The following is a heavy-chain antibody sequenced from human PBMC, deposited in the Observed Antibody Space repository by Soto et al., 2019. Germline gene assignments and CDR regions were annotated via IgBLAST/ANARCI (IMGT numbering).Heavy chain of an antibody. CDR1: GGSISSYY. J-gene: IGHJ6*02. D-gene: IGHD2-15*01. Sequence: SETLSLTCSVSGGSISSYYWSWIRQPPGKGLEWIGYIYYSGSTNYNPSLKSRVTISVDTSKNQFSLKLSSVTAADTAVYYCARGLFGVVAANFNYYYGMDVWGQGTTVTVSS. CDR2: IYYSGST. CDR3: ARGLFGVVAANFNYYYGMDV. V-gene: IGHV4-59*01.